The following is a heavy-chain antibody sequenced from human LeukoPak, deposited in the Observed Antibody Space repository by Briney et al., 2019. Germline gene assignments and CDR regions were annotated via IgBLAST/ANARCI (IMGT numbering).Heavy chain of an antibody. V-gene: IGHV4-39*01. Sequence: SETLSLTCTASGGSISSSSYYWGWIRQPPGKGLEWIGSIYYSGSTYYNPSLKSRVTISVDTSKNQFSLKLSSVTAADTAVYYCARVGRWLQFNYFDYWGQGTLVTVSS. CDR3: ARVGRWLQFNYFDY. J-gene: IGHJ4*02. CDR1: GGSISSSSYY. CDR2: IYYSGST. D-gene: IGHD5-24*01.